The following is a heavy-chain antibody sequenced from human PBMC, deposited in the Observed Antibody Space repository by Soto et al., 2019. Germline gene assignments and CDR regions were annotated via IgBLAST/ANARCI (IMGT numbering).Heavy chain of an antibody. V-gene: IGHV4-59*01. J-gene: IGHJ4*02. D-gene: IGHD6-25*01. Sequence: ETLSLTCTVSSDSISSYYWSWIRQPPGKRLEWIGYISYSGSTDYNPSLKSRVTISGDTSKNQFSLKVSSVTAADTAVYYCARGTSWRLPFDYWGQGTLVTVSS. CDR2: ISYSGST. CDR1: SDSISSYY. CDR3: ARGTSWRLPFDY.